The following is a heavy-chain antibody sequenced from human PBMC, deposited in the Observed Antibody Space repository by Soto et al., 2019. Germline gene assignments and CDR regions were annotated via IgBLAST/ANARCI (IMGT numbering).Heavy chain of an antibody. CDR1: GGTFSGDA. CDR3: ARDKSADSSGYLYYFDY. J-gene: IGHJ4*02. D-gene: IGHD3-22*01. V-gene: IGHV1-69*06. CDR2: IIPIVGTI. Sequence: QVQLVQSGAEVKKPGSSVKVSCKPSGGTFSGDAITWVRQAPGQGLEWMGGIIPIVGTINYAQKFQGRVTITADKSTTTAYMELSSLRSEDTAVYYCARDKSADSSGYLYYFDYWGQGTLVTVSS.